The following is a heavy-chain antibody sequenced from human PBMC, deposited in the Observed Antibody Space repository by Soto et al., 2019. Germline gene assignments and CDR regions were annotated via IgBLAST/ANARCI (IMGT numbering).Heavy chain of an antibody. Sequence: EVQLLESGGGLVQPGGSLRLSCAASGFTFSSYAMSWVRQAPGKGLEWVSVIYSSGNTYYADSVRGRFTISRDNSKNTLYLQMNSLRDEDTAVYYCARSGGVYYYEDWGQGTLVTVSS. CDR3: ARSGGVYYYED. J-gene: IGHJ4*02. CDR2: IYSSGNT. V-gene: IGHV3-23*05. CDR1: GFTFSSYA. D-gene: IGHD3-3*01.